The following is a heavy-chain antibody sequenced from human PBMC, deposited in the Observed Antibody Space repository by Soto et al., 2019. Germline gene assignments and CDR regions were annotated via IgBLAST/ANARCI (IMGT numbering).Heavy chain of an antibody. D-gene: IGHD3-10*01. J-gene: IGHJ6*02. V-gene: IGHV1-2*02. Sequence: QVQLVQSGAEVKKSGASVKVSCKPSGYSFSDYFIQWVRQAPGQGLEWVAWINPKTAATNYAKKFQGRVSLTWDTTSTTAYIELTRLRSDDTAVYYCAIIKWGLNYYTGMDVWGQGPTVIVSS. CDR1: GYSFSDYF. CDR2: INPKTAAT. CDR3: AIIKWGLNYYTGMDV.